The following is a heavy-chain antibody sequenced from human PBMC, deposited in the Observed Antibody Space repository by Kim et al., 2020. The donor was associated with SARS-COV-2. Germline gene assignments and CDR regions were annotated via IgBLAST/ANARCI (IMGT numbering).Heavy chain of an antibody. CDR1: GFTFSKYA. Sequence: GGSLRLSCAASGFTFSKYAMTWVRQAPGKGLEWVSAISDSGDNTYYADSVTGRFTISRDNSKNILFLQMNSLRAEDTAVYYCAKGWYPDSRGYPWGQGTLVTVSS. CDR3: AKGWYPDSRGYP. J-gene: IGHJ5*02. D-gene: IGHD3-22*01. CDR2: ISDSGDNT. V-gene: IGHV3-23*01.